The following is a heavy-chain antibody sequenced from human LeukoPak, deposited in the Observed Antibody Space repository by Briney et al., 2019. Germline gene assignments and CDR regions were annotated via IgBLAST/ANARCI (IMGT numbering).Heavy chain of an antibody. CDR3: AKDRAVAAACYYMDV. D-gene: IGHD2-2*01. CDR2: ISGSGGST. V-gene: IGHV3-23*01. CDR1: GFTFSSYA. J-gene: IGHJ6*03. Sequence: GGSLRLSCAASGFTFSSYAMTWVRQAPGKGLEWVSAISGSGGSTHYADSVKGRFTISRDNSKNTLYLQMNSLRVEDTAAYYCAKDRAVAAACYYMDVWGKGTTVTVSS.